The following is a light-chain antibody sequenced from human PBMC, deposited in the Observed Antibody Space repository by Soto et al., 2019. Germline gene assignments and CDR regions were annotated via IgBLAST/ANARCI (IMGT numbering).Light chain of an antibody. CDR1: QSVSSK. Sequence: EIVLTQSPGTLSLSLGERATLSCRASQSVSSKLAWYQQKPGQAPRVLIYGASSRATVIPDRFGGSGSGTDFTLTISRLEPEDFAVYYCQQYGGSPRTFGQGTKLEI. J-gene: IGKJ2*01. CDR2: GAS. V-gene: IGKV3-20*01. CDR3: QQYGGSPRT.